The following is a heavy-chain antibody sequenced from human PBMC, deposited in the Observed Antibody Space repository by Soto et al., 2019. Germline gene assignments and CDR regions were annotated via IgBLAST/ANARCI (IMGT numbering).Heavy chain of an antibody. Sequence: GGSLRLSCAASGFTFSNYWMSWVRQTPGKGLEWVANIKEDGSEKYYVDSVKGRFTISRDNSKNTLYLQMNSLRAEDTAVYYCAKGVTRWNDVPNWFDPWGQGTLVTVSS. CDR1: GFTFSNYW. CDR3: AKGVTRWNDVPNWFDP. J-gene: IGHJ5*02. V-gene: IGHV3-7*01. CDR2: IKEDGSEK. D-gene: IGHD1-1*01.